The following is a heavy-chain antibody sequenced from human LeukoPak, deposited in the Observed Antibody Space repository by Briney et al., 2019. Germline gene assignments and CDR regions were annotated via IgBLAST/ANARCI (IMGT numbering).Heavy chain of an antibody. Sequence: ASVKVSCKVSGYTLTELSMHWVRQAPGKGLEWMGGFDPEDGETIYAQKFQGRVTMTEDTSTDTAYMELSSLRSEDTAVYYCASNSGSYDPAYWYFDLWGRGTLVTVSS. CDR3: ASNSGSYDPAYWYFDL. J-gene: IGHJ2*01. CDR1: GYTLTELS. CDR2: FDPEDGET. V-gene: IGHV1-24*01. D-gene: IGHD1-26*01.